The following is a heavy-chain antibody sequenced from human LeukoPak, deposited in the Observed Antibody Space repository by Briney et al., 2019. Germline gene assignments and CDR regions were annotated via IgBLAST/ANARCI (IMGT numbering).Heavy chain of an antibody. J-gene: IGHJ6*03. CDR1: GFTFSSYW. V-gene: IGHV3-7*01. Sequence: GGSLRLSCAASGFTFSSYWMSWVRQAPGKGLEWVANIKQDGSEKYYVDSVKGRFTISRDNAKNSLYLQMNSLRAEDTAVYYCARVAYDSSGYSYYYYYYYMDVWGKGTTVTVSS. D-gene: IGHD3-22*01. CDR3: ARVAYDSSGYSYYYYYYYMDV. CDR2: IKQDGSEK.